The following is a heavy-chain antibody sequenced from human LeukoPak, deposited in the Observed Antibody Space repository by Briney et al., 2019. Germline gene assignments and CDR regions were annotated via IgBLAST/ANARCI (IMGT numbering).Heavy chain of an antibody. CDR1: GFTFSDYN. Sequence: PGGSLRLSCAASGFTFSDYNIRWIRQAPGKGLEWVSSISRSGSTKYYADSVKGRFTISRDNAKNSLFLQMNSLKTEDTAVYYCTTDGDDIVVVPADYWGQGTLVTVSS. CDR2: ISRSGSTK. J-gene: IGHJ4*02. CDR3: TTDGDDIVVVPADY. V-gene: IGHV3-11*01. D-gene: IGHD2-2*01.